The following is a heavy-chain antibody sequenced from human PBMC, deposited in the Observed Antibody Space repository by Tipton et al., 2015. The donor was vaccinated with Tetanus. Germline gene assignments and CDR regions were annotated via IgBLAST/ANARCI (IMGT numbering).Heavy chain of an antibody. CDR2: VYYPEKT. CDR1: GGSISGDY. Sequence: TLSLTCSVSGGSISGDYWSWIRQPPGKGLEWIGYVYYPEKTNSNPSLKSRVTISVDTSRSQFSLKLRSVTAADTAIYYCARYYCPSGSCRHFDFWGQGTLVTVSS. CDR3: ARYYCPSGSCRHFDF. D-gene: IGHD2-8*01. J-gene: IGHJ4*02. V-gene: IGHV4-59*03.